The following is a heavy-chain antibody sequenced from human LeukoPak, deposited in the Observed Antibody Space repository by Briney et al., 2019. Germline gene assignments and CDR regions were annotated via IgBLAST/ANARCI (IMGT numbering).Heavy chain of an antibody. V-gene: IGHV3-48*03. CDR1: GFTFSSYE. CDR3: VYSGNYRFDY. CDR2: ISSSGRTI. D-gene: IGHD1-26*01. J-gene: IGHJ4*02. Sequence: PGGSLRLSCAASGFTFSSYEMNWVRQAPGKGLEWVSYISSSGRTIYYADSVTGRFTISRDNAKNTLYLEMNSLRDEDTAIYYCVYSGNYRFDYWGQGTLVTVSS.